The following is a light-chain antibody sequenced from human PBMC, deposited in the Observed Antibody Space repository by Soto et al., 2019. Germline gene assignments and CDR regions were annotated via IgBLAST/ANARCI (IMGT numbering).Light chain of an antibody. Sequence: ESVLTQSPATLSLSPGERATLSCRASQSISSYLAWYQQKPDQAPRLLIYDASNRATGIPARFSGSGSGTDFTLTISSLEPEDFAVYYCQQRSTWPFTFGPGTKVDIK. CDR3: QQRSTWPFT. CDR2: DAS. CDR1: QSISSY. V-gene: IGKV3-11*01. J-gene: IGKJ3*01.